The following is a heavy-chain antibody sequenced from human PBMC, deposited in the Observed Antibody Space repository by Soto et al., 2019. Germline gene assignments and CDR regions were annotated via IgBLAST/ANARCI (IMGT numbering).Heavy chain of an antibody. Sequence: QVQLVQSGAEVKKPGASVKVSCKASGYTFTNYGISWVRQAPGQGIEWMGWISAYNGNTKNAQKLQGRVTMTTDTSTSTVYMELRSLRADDTAVYYCARDSPPFDYWGQGTLVTVSS. V-gene: IGHV1-18*01. CDR2: ISAYNGNT. CDR1: GYTFTNYG. J-gene: IGHJ4*02. CDR3: ARDSPPFDY.